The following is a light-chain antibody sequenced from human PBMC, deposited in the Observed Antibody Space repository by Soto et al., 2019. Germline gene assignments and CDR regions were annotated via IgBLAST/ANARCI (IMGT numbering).Light chain of an antibody. J-gene: IGLJ1*01. Sequence: QPASVSGSPGQSITISCTGSFSDIAVFNYVSWYQQYPGRAPKLLIYQVTSRASGVSHRFSGSKSGNTASLTISGLQPEDEAEYYCNSYSSTNFYVFGTGTKVTVL. V-gene: IGLV2-14*01. CDR3: NSYSSTNFYV. CDR2: QVT. CDR1: FSDIAVFNY.